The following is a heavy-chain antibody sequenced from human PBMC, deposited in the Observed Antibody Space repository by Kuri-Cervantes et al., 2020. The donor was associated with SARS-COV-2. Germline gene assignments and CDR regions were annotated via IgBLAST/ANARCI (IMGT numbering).Heavy chain of an antibody. CDR3: ARNYDFWSGYSLKNWFDP. J-gene: IGHJ5*02. CDR2: IHTSGST. D-gene: IGHD3-3*01. CDR1: FGSVSSGHYY. V-gene: IGHV4-61*09. Sequence: LRLSCTVSFGSVSSGHYYWNWIRQPAGKGLEWIGYIHTSGSTKYNPSLKSRVTISVDTSKNQFSLKLSSVTAADTAVYYCARNYDFWSGYSLKNWFDPWGQGTLVTVSS.